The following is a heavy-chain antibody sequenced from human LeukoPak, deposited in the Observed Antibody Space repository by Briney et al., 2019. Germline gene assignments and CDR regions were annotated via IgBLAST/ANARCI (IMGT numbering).Heavy chain of an antibody. CDR1: GGSISSGDNY. D-gene: IGHD3-3*01. CDR2: VYYSGIT. V-gene: IGHV4-30-4*08. J-gene: IGHJ4*02. CDR3: ARGRRSITIFGVVSASFAY. Sequence: SQTLSLTCSVSGGSISSGDNYWGWIRQPPGKGLEWIGCVYYSGITYYNPSLKSRLTISVDTSKNQFSLKLSSVTAADTAVYYCARGRRSITIFGVVSASFAYWGQGTLVTVSS.